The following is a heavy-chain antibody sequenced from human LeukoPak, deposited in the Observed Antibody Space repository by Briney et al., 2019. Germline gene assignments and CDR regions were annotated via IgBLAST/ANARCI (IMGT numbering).Heavy chain of an antibody. D-gene: IGHD2-2*01. CDR1: GFTVSSNY. CDR2: IYSGGST. Sequence: QPGGSLRLSCAASGFTVSSNYMSWVRQAPGQGLEWVSVIYSGGSTYYADSVKGRFTISRDNSKNTLYLQMNSLRAEDTAVYYCAKVGGRYCSSTSCYAYWGQGTLVTVSS. V-gene: IGHV3-53*01. J-gene: IGHJ4*02. CDR3: AKVGGRYCSSTSCYAY.